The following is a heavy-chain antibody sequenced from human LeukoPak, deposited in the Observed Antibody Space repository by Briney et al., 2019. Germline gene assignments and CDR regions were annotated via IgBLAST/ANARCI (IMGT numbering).Heavy chain of an antibody. CDR3: TGGYGDY. CDR2: MHYSGST. D-gene: IGHD5-12*01. CDR1: VGSISSTIYS. J-gene: IGHJ4*01. Sequence: PSETLSLSCTVSVGSISSTIYSWGWIRQPPGKGLEWIGSMHYSGSTYYNPSLNSRVTISLDTAKNLFSLRLSSVTAADTAVYYCTGGYGDY. V-gene: IGHV4-39*01.